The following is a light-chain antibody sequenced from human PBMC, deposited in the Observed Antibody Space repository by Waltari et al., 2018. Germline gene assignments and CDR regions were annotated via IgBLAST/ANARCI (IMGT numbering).Light chain of an antibody. Sequence: EIVMTQSPATLSVSSGESATLSCRASQTVGSNLAWYQQKPGQAPRLLIYSASTRDTGIPPRCSGRGAGTEFTLTSSSLQSEDFAVYYCQQYNDGPQTFGQGTKVEIK. J-gene: IGKJ1*01. CDR1: QTVGSN. CDR3: QQYNDGPQT. V-gene: IGKV3-15*01. CDR2: SAS.